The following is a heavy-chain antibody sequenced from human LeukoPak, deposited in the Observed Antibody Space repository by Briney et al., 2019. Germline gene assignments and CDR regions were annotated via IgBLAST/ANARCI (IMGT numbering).Heavy chain of an antibody. D-gene: IGHD3-22*01. J-gene: IGHJ4*02. Sequence: PGGSLRLSCAASGFTFSSYEMNWVRQAPGKGLEWVSYISSSGSTIYYADSVKGRFTISRDSAKNSLYLQMNSLRAEDTAVYYCARDSSDDYDSSALPRHWGQGTLVTVSS. CDR1: GFTFSSYE. CDR3: ARDSSDDYDSSALPRH. V-gene: IGHV3-48*03. CDR2: ISSSGSTI.